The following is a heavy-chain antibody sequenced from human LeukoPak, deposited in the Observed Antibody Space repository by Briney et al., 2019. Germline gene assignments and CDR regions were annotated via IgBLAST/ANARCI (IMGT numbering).Heavy chain of an antibody. V-gene: IGHV3-23*01. CDR3: ARDIRSYGTSWYGWFDP. CDR1: GFSFITYG. J-gene: IGHJ5*02. D-gene: IGHD6-13*01. Sequence: GGSLRLSCAASGFSFITYGMIWVRRAPGKGVEWVSGISGSGGDTYYGDSVKGRFTISRDNSENTLYLQMNSVRADDTAVYYCARDIRSYGTSWYGWFDPWGQGTLVSVSS. CDR2: ISGSGGDT.